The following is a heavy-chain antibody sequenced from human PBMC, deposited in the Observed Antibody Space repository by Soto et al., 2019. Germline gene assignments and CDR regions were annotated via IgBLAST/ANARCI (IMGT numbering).Heavy chain of an antibody. CDR3: ARARIPTRGYCSGGSCYPWFDP. CDR2: INHSGST. Sequence: SETLSLTCAVYGGSFSGYYWSWIRQPPGKGLEWIGEINHSGSTNYNPSLKSRVTISVDTSKNQFSLKLSSVTAVDTAVYYCARARIPTRGYCSGGSCYPWFDPWGQGTLVTVS. CDR1: GGSFSGYY. J-gene: IGHJ5*02. V-gene: IGHV4-34*01. D-gene: IGHD2-15*01.